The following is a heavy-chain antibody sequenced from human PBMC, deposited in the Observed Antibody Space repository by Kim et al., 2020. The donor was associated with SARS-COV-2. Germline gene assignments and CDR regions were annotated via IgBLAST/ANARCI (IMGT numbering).Heavy chain of an antibody. Sequence: SETLSLTCTVSGGSISSSSYYWGWIRQPPGKGLEWIGSIYYSGSTYYNPSLKSRVTISVDTSKNQFSLKLSSVTAADTAVYYCARHSVYYDSSGYYGPIDYWGQGTLVTVSS. CDR2: IYYSGST. D-gene: IGHD3-22*01. CDR3: ARHSVYYDSSGYYGPIDY. J-gene: IGHJ4*02. V-gene: IGHV4-39*01. CDR1: GGSISSSSYY.